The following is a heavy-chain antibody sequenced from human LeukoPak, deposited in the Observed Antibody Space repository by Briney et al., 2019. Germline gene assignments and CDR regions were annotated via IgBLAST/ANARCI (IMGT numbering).Heavy chain of an antibody. CDR1: GGSISSSSYY. D-gene: IGHD4-17*01. J-gene: IGHJ3*02. CDR2: IYYSGST. Sequence: SETLSLTCTVSGGSISSSSYYWGWIRQPPGKGLEWIGSIYYSGSTYYNPSLKSRVTISVDTSKNQFSLKLSSVTAADTAVYYCARVGDYVAFDIWGQGTMVTVSS. CDR3: ARVGDYVAFDI. V-gene: IGHV4-39*07.